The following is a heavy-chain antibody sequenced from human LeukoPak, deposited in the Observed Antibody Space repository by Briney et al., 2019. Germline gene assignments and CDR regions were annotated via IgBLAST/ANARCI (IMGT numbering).Heavy chain of an antibody. CDR1: GGSIRRRPYH. J-gene: IGHJ4*01. CDR2: IHYTGTT. V-gene: IGHV4-39*01. CDR3: GRYYFLTTQYMGDN. Sequence: SETLSLTCIVSGGSIRRRPYHWGWIRQPPGKGLEWIGSIHYTGTTYYNPSLKSRLTISVDTSKNQFSVQLKSVTAADTAVYYCGRYYFLTTQYMGDNLGQGTLVTVSS. D-gene: IGHD3/OR15-3a*01.